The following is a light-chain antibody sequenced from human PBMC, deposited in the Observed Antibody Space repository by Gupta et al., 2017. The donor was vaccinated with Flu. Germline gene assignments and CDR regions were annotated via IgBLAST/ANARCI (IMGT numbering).Light chain of an antibody. Sequence: QPVLTQSSSASASLGSSVRLTCTLRSGHNTNIIAWHQQQPGKAPRFLMKLESSGTYRRGSGVPDRFSGSSSGADRYLTISNLQSEDEADYYCETWGSATYVCGTGTKVTVL. J-gene: IGLJ1*01. CDR3: ETWGSATYV. CDR1: SGHNTNI. CDR2: LESSGTY. V-gene: IGLV4-60*03.